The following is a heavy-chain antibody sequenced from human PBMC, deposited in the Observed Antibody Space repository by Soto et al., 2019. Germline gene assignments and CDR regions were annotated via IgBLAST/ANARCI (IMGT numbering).Heavy chain of an antibody. CDR2: ISYEGINK. CDR3: AKDRDYGDYGGTFDP. D-gene: IGHD4-17*01. Sequence: QVQLVESGGGVVQPGRSLRLSCAASGFTFSNYGMHWVRQAPGKGLGWVAVISYEGINKYYADSVRGRFTISRDNSENTLYRQMNSVRAEDTAVYYCAKDRDYGDYGGTFDPWGQGTLVTVSS. J-gene: IGHJ5*02. V-gene: IGHV3-30*18. CDR1: GFTFSNYG.